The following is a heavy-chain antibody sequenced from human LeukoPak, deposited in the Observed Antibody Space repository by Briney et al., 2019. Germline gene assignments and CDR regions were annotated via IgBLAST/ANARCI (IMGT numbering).Heavy chain of an antibody. CDR2: IKPDGSEK. CDR1: GFTFSSYG. J-gene: IGHJ4*02. Sequence: GGSLRLSCAASGFTFSSYGMHWVRQTPAKGLEWVANIKPDGSEKYYGDSVKGRFTISRDSAKNSLYLQMNSLRADDTAVYYCAKQRPSNSGPSFEYRGQGTLVTVSS. CDR3: AKQRPSNSGPSFEY. V-gene: IGHV3-7*02. D-gene: IGHD4-23*01.